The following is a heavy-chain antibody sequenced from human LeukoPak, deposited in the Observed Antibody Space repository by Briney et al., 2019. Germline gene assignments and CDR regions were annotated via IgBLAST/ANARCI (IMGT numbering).Heavy chain of an antibody. Sequence: SETLSLTCAAYGGSFSGYYWSWIRQPPGKGLEWTGEINHSGSTNYNPSLKSRVTMSVDTSKNQFSLKLSSVTAADTAVYYCARVEGDGYNFHWGQGTLVTVSS. V-gene: IGHV4-34*01. CDR2: INHSGST. CDR3: ARVEGDGYNFH. J-gene: IGHJ4*02. CDR1: GGSFSGYY. D-gene: IGHD5-24*01.